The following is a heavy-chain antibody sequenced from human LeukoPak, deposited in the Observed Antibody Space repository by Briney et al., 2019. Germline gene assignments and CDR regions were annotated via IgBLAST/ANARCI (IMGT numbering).Heavy chain of an antibody. D-gene: IGHD5-12*01. Sequence: GASVKVSCKASGYSFTGYTMHWVRQAPGQGLEWMGWINPNSGGTNYAQKFQGRVTMTRDTSISTAYMELSRLRSDDTAVYYCARHSGYDLYYNWFDYWGQGTLVTVSS. CDR2: INPNSGGT. CDR3: ARHSGYDLYYNWFDY. V-gene: IGHV1-2*02. CDR1: GYSFTGYT. J-gene: IGHJ4*02.